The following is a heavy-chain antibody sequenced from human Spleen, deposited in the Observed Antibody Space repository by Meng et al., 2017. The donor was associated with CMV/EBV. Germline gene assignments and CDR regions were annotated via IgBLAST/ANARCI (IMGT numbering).Heavy chain of an antibody. CDR3: AKDKGTPAIAAAGTYYYYYYGMDV. CDR2: ISWNSGSI. CDR1: GFTFDDYA. Sequence: SLKISCAASGFTFDDYAMHWVRQAPGKGLEWVSGISWNSGSIGYADSVKRRFTISRDNAKNSLYLQMNSLRAEDTALYYCAKDKGTPAIAAAGTYYYYYYGMDVWGQGTTVTVSS. D-gene: IGHD6-13*01. V-gene: IGHV3-9*01. J-gene: IGHJ6*02.